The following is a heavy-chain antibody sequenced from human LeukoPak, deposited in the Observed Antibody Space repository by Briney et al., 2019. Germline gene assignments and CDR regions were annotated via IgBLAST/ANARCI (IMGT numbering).Heavy chain of an antibody. CDR3: ARDSGRGYSGYDYFDY. CDR1: GYTFTSYG. J-gene: IGHJ4*02. CDR2: ISAYNGNT. Sequence: GASVKVSCKASGYTFTSYGISWVRQAPGQGLEWMGWISAYNGNTNYAQKLQGRVTMTTDTSTSTAYMELRSLRSDDTAVYYCARDSGRGYSGYDYFDYWGQGTLVTVSS. V-gene: IGHV1-18*01. D-gene: IGHD5-12*01.